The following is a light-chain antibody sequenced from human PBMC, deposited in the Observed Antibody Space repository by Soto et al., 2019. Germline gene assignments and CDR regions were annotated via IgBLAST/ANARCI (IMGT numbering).Light chain of an antibody. J-gene: IGKJ4*01. Sequence: ETVMTQSPVTLSVSPGQRVTLSCRASQSVTSDLAWYQQRPGQAPRLLIYGAATRATGIPARFSGSGSGTEFTLTISRLQSEDFALSYCQQYNQWPLTFGGGTKVEIK. CDR3: QQYNQWPLT. V-gene: IGKV3-15*01. CDR2: GAA. CDR1: QSVTSD.